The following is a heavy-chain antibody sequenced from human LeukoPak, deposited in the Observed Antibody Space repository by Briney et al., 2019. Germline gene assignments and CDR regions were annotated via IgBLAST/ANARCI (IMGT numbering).Heavy chain of an antibody. CDR3: ARKRRSAIVGVPAAIQNWFHP. CDR1: GYTFTSYY. J-gene: IGHJ5*01. V-gene: IGHV1-46*01. D-gene: IGHD2-2*02. Sequence: ASVKVSCKASGYTFTSYYMHWVRQAPGQGLEWMGIINPSGGSTSYAQKFQGRVTMTRDTSTSTVYMELSSLRSEDTAVYYCARKRRSAIVGVPAAIQNWFHPLGQGTL. CDR2: INPSGGST.